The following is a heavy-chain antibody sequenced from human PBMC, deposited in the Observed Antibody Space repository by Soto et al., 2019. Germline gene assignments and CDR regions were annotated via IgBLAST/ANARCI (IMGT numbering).Heavy chain of an antibody. CDR2: IWYDGSNK. J-gene: IGHJ5*02. CDR1: GFTFSSYG. Sequence: QVQLVESGGGVVQPGRSLRLSCAASGFTFSSYGMHWVRQAPGKGLEWVAVIWYDGSNKYYADSVKGRFTISRDNSKNXLYLQMNSLRGEDTAVYYCARDEDSSVDTLNWFDPWGQGTLVTVSS. V-gene: IGHV3-33*01. D-gene: IGHD5-18*01. CDR3: ARDEDSSVDTLNWFDP.